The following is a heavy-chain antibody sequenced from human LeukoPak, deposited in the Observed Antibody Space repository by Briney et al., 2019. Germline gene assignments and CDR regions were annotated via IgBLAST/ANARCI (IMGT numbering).Heavy chain of an antibody. CDR2: IYYSGST. J-gene: IGHJ3*02. Sequence: PSETLSLTCTVSGGSISSYYWSWIRQPPGKGLEWIGYIYYSGSTNYNPSLKSRVTISVDTSKNQFSLKLSSVTAAGTAVYYCARLNLLSRGQWLVRAFDIWGQGTMGTVSS. D-gene: IGHD6-19*01. CDR3: ARLNLLSRGQWLVRAFDI. V-gene: IGHV4-59*08. CDR1: GGSISSYY.